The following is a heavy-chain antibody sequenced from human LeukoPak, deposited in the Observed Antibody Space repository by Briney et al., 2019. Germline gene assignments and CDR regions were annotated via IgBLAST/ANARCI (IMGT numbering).Heavy chain of an antibody. V-gene: IGHV3-30*02. D-gene: IGHD2-2*01. Sequence: GGSLRLSCAASGCTCSSFGMHWVRQAPGKGLEWVTFIQDDGTRQWYADSVKGRFTISRDSSQNTVFLQMNSLRTEDTAVYYCTTAAAGIWDYYGMDVWGQGTTVTVSS. CDR2: IQDDGTRQ. CDR3: TTAAAGIWDYYGMDV. J-gene: IGHJ6*02. CDR1: GCTCSSFG.